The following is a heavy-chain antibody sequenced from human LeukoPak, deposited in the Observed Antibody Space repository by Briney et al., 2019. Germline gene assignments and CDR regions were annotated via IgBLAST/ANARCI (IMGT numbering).Heavy chain of an antibody. CDR3: SRALEV. CDR1: GFMFRSYW. CDR2: INQDGSEK. V-gene: IGHV3-7*01. J-gene: IGHJ6*04. Sequence: GGSLSLSCEVSGFMFRSYWMDWVRQAPGRGLEWVANINQDGSEKYFVDSVKGRFTISRDNAKNSLYLQMNSLRAEDTAVYYYSRALEVWGKGTTVTVSS.